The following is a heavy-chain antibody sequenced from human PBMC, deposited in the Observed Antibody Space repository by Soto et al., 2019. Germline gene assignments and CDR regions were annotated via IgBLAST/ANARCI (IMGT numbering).Heavy chain of an antibody. CDR1: GYTFTSYG. CDR2: ISAYNGNT. J-gene: IGHJ4*02. Sequence: ASVKVSCKASGYTFTSYGISWVRQAPGQGLEWMGWISAYNGNTNYAQKLQGRVTMTTDTSTSTAYMELRSLRSDDTAVYYCARAWSIAVAGTADYWGQGTLVTVSS. D-gene: IGHD6-19*01. V-gene: IGHV1-18*01. CDR3: ARAWSIAVAGTADY.